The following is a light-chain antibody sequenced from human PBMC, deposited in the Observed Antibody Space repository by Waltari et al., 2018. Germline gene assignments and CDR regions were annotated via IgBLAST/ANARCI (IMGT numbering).Light chain of an antibody. CDR2: GAS. V-gene: IGKV3-15*01. Sequence: ETLVTHFPATLSLSPGERGTLSCRASRNVINNLVWYQKRYGQAPRLLIFGASTRATDTPTRFSGSGFGKEFTLTISGLQSEDFAIYYCQVHTKWLWTFGQGTRVEI. CDR3: QVHTKWLWT. CDR1: RNVINN. J-gene: IGKJ1*01.